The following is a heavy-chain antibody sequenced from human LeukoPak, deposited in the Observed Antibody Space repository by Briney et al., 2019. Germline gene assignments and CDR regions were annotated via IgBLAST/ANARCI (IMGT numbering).Heavy chain of an antibody. CDR3: ARSSIAVAGHFDY. CDR2: INHSGST. CDR1: GGSFSGYY. V-gene: IGHV4-34*01. D-gene: IGHD6-19*01. Sequence: SEALSLTCAVYGGSFSGYYWSWIRQPPGKGLEWIGEINHSGSTNYNPSLKSRVTISVDTSKNQFSLKLSSVTAADTAVYYCARSSIAVAGHFDYWGQGTLVTVSS. J-gene: IGHJ4*02.